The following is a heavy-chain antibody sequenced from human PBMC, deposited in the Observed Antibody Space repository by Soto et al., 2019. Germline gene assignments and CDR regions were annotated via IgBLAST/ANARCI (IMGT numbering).Heavy chain of an antibody. D-gene: IGHD2-15*01. J-gene: IGHJ4*02. CDR1: GFTFSSYW. V-gene: IGHV3-74*01. CDR2: INSDGNRT. Sequence: EVQLVESGGGLVQPGGSLRLACAASGFTFSSYWMHWVRQAPGKGLVWVSRINSDGNRTSYADSVKGRFTISRDNAKNTLYLQMNCLRAEDTAVYYCVRTSLVVAAATREDYWGQGTLVTVS. CDR3: VRTSLVVAAATREDY.